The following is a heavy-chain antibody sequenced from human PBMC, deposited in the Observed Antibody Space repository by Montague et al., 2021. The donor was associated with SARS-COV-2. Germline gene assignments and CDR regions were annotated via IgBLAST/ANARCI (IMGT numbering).Heavy chain of an antibody. V-gene: IGHV3-33*08. CDR1: GFTFSTYG. D-gene: IGHD3-9*01. Sequence: SLRLSCAASGFTFSTYGMTWVRQAPGKGLEWVAVIWYDGSNKYYADSVKGRFTISRDNSKNTLYLQMNSLRAEDTAVYYCARDFGILTGTAPEDYWGQGTLVTVSS. J-gene: IGHJ4*02. CDR2: IWYDGSNK. CDR3: ARDFGILTGTAPEDY.